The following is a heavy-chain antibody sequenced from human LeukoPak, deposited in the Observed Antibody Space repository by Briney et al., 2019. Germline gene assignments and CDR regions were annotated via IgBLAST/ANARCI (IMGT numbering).Heavy chain of an antibody. J-gene: IGHJ4*02. CDR3: ARERNFYYFDY. CDR2: ITGDCNYI. Sequence: GGSLRLSCAASGFTFNDYAMTWVRQAPGKGLEWVSSITGDCNYIFYADSVKGRFTISRDNAQNSLFLELNSLRGEDTAVYYCARERNFYYFDYWGQGALVTVSS. CDR1: GFTFNDYA. V-gene: IGHV3-21*01. D-gene: IGHD3-3*01.